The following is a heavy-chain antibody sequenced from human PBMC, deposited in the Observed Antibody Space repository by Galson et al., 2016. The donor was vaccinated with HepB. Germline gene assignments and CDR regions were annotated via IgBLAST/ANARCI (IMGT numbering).Heavy chain of an antibody. V-gene: IGHV1-18*01. D-gene: IGHD6-13*01. CDR2: ISAYNGHT. J-gene: IGHJ1*01. CDR1: GYTFNNFG. Sequence: SVKVSCKASGYTFNNFGLNWVRQAPGQGLEWMGWISAYNGHTNYAQKVQGRVTMTTDTSTSTAYMELRSLTSDDTAGYYCARDGDSAAGKVFHHWGQGTLVTVSS. CDR3: ARDGDSAAGKVFHH.